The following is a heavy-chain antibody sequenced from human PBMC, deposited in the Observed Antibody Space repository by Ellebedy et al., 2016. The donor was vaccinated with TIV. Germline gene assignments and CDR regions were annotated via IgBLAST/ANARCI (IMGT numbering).Heavy chain of an antibody. CDR2: ISAYNGNT. Sequence: ASVKVSCXASGYTFTSYDINWVRQATGQGLEWMGWISAYNGNTNYAQKLQGRVTMTTDTSTSTAYMELRSLRSDDTAVYYCARDYSYYYDSSGYYSLGNYWGQGTLVTVSS. D-gene: IGHD3-22*01. CDR3: ARDYSYYYDSSGYYSLGNY. V-gene: IGHV1-18*01. J-gene: IGHJ4*02. CDR1: GYTFTSYD.